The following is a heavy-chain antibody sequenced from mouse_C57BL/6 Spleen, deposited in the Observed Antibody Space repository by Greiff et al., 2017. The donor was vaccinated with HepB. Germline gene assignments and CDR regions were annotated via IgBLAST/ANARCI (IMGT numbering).Heavy chain of an antibody. CDR3: AIGSSSFAY. V-gene: IGHV7-3*01. Sequence: EVKVVESGGGLVQPGGSLSLSCAASGFTFTDYYMSWVRQPPGKALEWLGFIRNKANGYTTEYSASVKGRFTISRDNSQSILYLQMNALRAEDSATYYCAIGSSSFAYWGQGTLVTVSA. CDR1: GFTFTDYY. J-gene: IGHJ3*01. D-gene: IGHD1-1*01. CDR2: IRNKANGYTT.